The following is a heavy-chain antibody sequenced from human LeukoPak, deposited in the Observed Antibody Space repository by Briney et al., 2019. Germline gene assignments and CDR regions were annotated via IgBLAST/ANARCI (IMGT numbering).Heavy chain of an antibody. Sequence: PGGSLRLSCAASGFTFSSYSMNWVRQAPGKGLEWVSSISSSSSYIYYADSVEGRFTISRDNAKNSLYLQMNSLRAEDTAVYYCAREAYYYDSSGHYYPFDYWGQGTLVTVSS. J-gene: IGHJ4*02. D-gene: IGHD3-22*01. CDR2: ISSSSSYI. CDR1: GFTFSSYS. V-gene: IGHV3-21*01. CDR3: AREAYYYDSSGHYYPFDY.